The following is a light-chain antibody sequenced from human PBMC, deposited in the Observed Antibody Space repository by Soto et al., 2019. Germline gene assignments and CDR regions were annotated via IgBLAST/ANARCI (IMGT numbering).Light chain of an antibody. V-gene: IGKV1-5*03. Sequence: DIQMTQSPSTLSASVGDRVTITCRASQTINSYLAWYQQKPGKAPNLLIYTASTLQSGVPSRFSGSGSGTDFTLTISSLQPDDFATYYCQQYNFYPLTFGGGTKVEIK. CDR2: TAS. J-gene: IGKJ4*01. CDR3: QQYNFYPLT. CDR1: QTINSY.